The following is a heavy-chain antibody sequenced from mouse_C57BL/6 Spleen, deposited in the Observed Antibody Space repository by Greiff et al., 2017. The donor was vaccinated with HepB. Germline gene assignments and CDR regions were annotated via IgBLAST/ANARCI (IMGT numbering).Heavy chain of an antibody. V-gene: IGHV3-6*01. CDR1: GYSITSGYY. Sequence: EVQLQESGPGLVKPSQSLSLTCSVTGYSITSGYYWNWIRQFPGNKLEWMGYISYDGSNNYNPSLKNRISITRYTSKNQFFLKLNSVTTEDTATYYCARGGRDFDYWGQGTTLTVSS. CDR2: ISYDGSN. CDR3: ARGGRDFDY. J-gene: IGHJ2*01. D-gene: IGHD3-3*01.